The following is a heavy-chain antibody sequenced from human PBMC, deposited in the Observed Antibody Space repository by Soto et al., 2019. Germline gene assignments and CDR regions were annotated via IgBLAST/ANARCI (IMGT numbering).Heavy chain of an antibody. CDR2: INHSGST. CDR1: GGSFSGYY. Sequence: QVQLQQWGAGLLKPSETLSLTCGVYGGSFSGYYWSWIRQPPGKGLEWIGEINHSGSTNYNPSLKSRVTISVDTSKNQFSLKLSSVTAADTAVYYCARQLDTDDYYFDYWGQGTLVTVSS. J-gene: IGHJ4*02. V-gene: IGHV4-34*01. D-gene: IGHD6-13*01. CDR3: ARQLDTDDYYFDY.